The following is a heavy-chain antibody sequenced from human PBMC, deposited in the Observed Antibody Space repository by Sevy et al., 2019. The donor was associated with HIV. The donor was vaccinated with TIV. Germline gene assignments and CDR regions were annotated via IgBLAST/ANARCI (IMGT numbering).Heavy chain of an antibody. D-gene: IGHD5-18*01. CDR3: VREGVGGYSYSLDQ. CDR2: MKGDGSDK. Sequence: GGSLRLSCAASGFTFSVYWMTWVRQAPGKGLEWVATMKGDGSDKDYVDSVKGRFTISRDNAKNSLYLQMNSLRAEDTAVYYWVREGVGGYSYSLDQWGLGTLVTVSS. J-gene: IGHJ4*02. CDR1: GFTFSVYW. V-gene: IGHV3-7*01.